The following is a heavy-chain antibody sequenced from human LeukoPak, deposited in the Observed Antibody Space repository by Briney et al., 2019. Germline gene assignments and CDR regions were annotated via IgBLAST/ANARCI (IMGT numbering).Heavy chain of an antibody. D-gene: IGHD3-10*01. CDR3: ARGLFRGSAPVGMDV. CDR1: GFTFRSYA. J-gene: IGHJ6*02. Sequence: GGSLRLSCAAAGFTFRSYAMSWVRQAPGKGLEWVSSISGSGGSTYYADPVKGRFTISRDNSKNTLYLQMNSLRAEDTAVYYCARGLFRGSAPVGMDVWGQGTTVTVSS. CDR2: ISGSGGST. V-gene: IGHV3-23*01.